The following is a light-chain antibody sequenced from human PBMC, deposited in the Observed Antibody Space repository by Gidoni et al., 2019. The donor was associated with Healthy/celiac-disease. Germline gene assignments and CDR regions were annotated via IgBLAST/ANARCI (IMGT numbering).Light chain of an antibody. CDR3: QQLNSYPHF. V-gene: IGKV1-9*01. CDR2: AAS. Sequence: DIQLTQSPSFLSASVGDRVTITCRASQGISSYLAWYQQKPGKAPKLLIYAASTLQSGVPSRFSGSGSGTEFTLTISSLQPEDFATYYCQQLNSYPHFFGRGTKLEIK. J-gene: IGKJ2*01. CDR1: QGISSY.